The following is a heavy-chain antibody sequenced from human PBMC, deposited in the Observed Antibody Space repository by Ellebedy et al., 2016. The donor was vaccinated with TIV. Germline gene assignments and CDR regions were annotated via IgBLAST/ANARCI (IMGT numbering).Heavy chain of an antibody. Sequence: MPGGSLRLSCTVSGGSISSYYWSWIRQPPGKGLEWIGYIYYSGSTNYNPSLKSRVTISVDTSTNQFSLKLSCVTAADTAVYYCARFVATVTYFDYWGQGTLVTVSS. CDR2: IYYSGST. CDR3: ARFVATVTYFDY. J-gene: IGHJ4*02. CDR1: GGSISSYY. D-gene: IGHD4-17*01. V-gene: IGHV4-59*08.